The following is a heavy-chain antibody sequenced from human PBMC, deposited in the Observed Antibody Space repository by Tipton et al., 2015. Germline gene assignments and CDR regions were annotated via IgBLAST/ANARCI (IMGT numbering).Heavy chain of an antibody. Sequence: GLVKPSETLSLTCAVSGGSFSTYYWSWIRQPPGKGLEWIAEITHSGSTNYNPSLKSRVTISVDTSKNQFSLKLTSVTAADTAVYYWASRGAGTSHYAMDVWGQGTTVTVSS. D-gene: IGHD6-19*01. CDR3: ASRGAGTSHYAMDV. CDR1: GGSFSTYY. V-gene: IGHV4-34*01. CDR2: ITHSGST. J-gene: IGHJ6*02.